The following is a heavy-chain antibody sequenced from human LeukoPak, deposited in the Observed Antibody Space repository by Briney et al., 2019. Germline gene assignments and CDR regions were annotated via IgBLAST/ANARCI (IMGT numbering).Heavy chain of an antibody. V-gene: IGHV4-59*01. CDR2: IYYSGST. Sequence: SETLSLTCTVSGGSISSYHWSWIRQPPGKGLEWIGYIYYSGSTNYNPSLKSRITISEHTSKNQFSLKVNSVTAADTAVYYCARVVAGRRFDPWGQGTLVTVSS. CDR1: GGSISSYH. J-gene: IGHJ5*02. CDR3: ARVVAGRRFDP. D-gene: IGHD6-19*01.